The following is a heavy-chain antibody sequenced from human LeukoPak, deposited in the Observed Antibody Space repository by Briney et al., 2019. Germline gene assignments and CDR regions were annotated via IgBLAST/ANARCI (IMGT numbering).Heavy chain of an antibody. D-gene: IGHD3-10*01. CDR2: IYYTGSS. CDR1: GGSISSYY. Sequence: SETLSLTCTVSGGSISSYYWSWIRQPPGKGLGWIAYIYYTGSSNYNPSLKSRVTISVNTSKNQFSLKLSSVTAADTAAYYCARVSGLNWFNPWGQGTLVTVSS. J-gene: IGHJ5*02. V-gene: IGHV4-59*01. CDR3: ARVSGLNWFNP.